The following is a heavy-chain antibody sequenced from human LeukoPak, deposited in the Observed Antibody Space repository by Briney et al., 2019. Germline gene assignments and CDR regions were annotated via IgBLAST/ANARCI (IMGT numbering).Heavy chain of an antibody. V-gene: IGHV1-2*02. Sequence: ASVKVSCKASGYTFTGYYMHWVRQAPGQGLEWMGWINPNSGGTNYAQKFQGRVTMTRDTSISTAYMELSRLRSDDTAVYYCARDRGYSSGWYHGFFDYWGQGTLVTVSS. CDR2: INPNSGGT. J-gene: IGHJ4*02. CDR3: ARDRGYSSGWYHGFFDY. D-gene: IGHD6-19*01. CDR1: GYTFTGYY.